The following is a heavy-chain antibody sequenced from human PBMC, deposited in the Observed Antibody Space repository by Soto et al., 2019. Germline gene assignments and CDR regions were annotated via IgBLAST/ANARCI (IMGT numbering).Heavy chain of an antibody. D-gene: IGHD2-15*01. V-gene: IGHV3-11*01. J-gene: IGHJ5*02. Sequence: KTGGSLRLSCTASGFTFSDYHLSWFRQAPGKGLEWVSYISRSGNIYYTDSVKSRFTISRDTAKNSLYLHMSTLRAEDTAVYYCAKHAGYCSCDKCYLFDPWGQGTLVTVSS. CDR2: ISRSGNI. CDR3: AKHAGYCSCDKCYLFDP. CDR1: GFTFSDYH.